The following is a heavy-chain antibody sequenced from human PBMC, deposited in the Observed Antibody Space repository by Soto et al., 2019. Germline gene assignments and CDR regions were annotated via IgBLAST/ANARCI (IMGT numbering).Heavy chain of an antibody. CDR2: INHSGST. Sequence: PSETLSLTCAVYGGSFSGYYWSWIRQPPGKGLEWIGEINHSGSTNYNPSLKSRVTISVDTSKNQFSLKLSSVTAADTAVYYCARGELLWFGERGYYYYYGMDVRGQGTTVTVSS. J-gene: IGHJ6*02. CDR1: GGSFSGYY. V-gene: IGHV4-34*01. D-gene: IGHD3-10*01. CDR3: ARGELLWFGERGYYYYYGMDV.